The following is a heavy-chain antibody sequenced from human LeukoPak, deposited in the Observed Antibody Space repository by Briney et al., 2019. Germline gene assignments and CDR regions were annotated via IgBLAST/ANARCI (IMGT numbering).Heavy chain of an antibody. J-gene: IGHJ4*02. Sequence: GGSLRLSCAASGFTLSSYAMSWVRQAPGKGVEWVSAISDSGNTYHADSVKGRFTISRDSSKNTLFLQMNRLRPEDAAVYYCAKAPVTTCRGAYCYPFDYWGQGTLVTVSS. CDR3: AKAPVTTCRGAYCYPFDY. D-gene: IGHD2-21*01. CDR2: ISDSGNT. CDR1: GFTLSSYA. V-gene: IGHV3-23*01.